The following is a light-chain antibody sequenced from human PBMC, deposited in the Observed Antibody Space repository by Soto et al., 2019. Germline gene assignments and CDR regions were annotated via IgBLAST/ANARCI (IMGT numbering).Light chain of an antibody. J-gene: IGLJ1*01. V-gene: IGLV2-8*01. CDR2: EVS. CDR3: SSYAGSNMGV. Sequence: QSALTQPPSASGSPGQSVPISCTGTSRDVGGYNYVSWYQQHPGKAPKLMIYEVSKRPSGVPDRFSGSKSGNTASLTVSGLQAEDEADYYCSSYAGSNMGVFGTGTKVTVL. CDR1: SRDVGGYNY.